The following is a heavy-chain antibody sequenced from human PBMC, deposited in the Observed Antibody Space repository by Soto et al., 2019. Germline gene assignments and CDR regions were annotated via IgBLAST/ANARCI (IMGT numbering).Heavy chain of an antibody. J-gene: IGHJ3*02. CDR2: ISSSSNYI. CDR3: ARDSLGYCSSTSCPDAFDI. D-gene: IGHD2-2*01. CDR1: GFTFSSYS. V-gene: IGHV3-21*01. Sequence: PGGSLRLSCAASGFTFSSYSMNWVRQAPGKGLEWVSSISSSSNYIYYADSVKGRFTISRDNAKKSLYLQMNSLRAEDTAVYYCARDSLGYCSSTSCPDAFDIWGQGTMVTVSS.